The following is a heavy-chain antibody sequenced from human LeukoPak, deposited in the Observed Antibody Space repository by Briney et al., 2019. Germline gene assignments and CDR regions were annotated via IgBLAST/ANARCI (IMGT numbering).Heavy chain of an antibody. D-gene: IGHD2-21*01. CDR1: GYTFTSYG. Sequence: GASVKVSCKASGYTFTSYGINWVRQAPGQGPEWMGRSSPYNGGTRYAQKFRGRVTMTTDTSTTTAYMELTSLESDDSAVYYCAREWRDCDGGCVTGHFDFWGQGTRVTVSS. V-gene: IGHV1-18*01. J-gene: IGHJ4*02. CDR2: SSPYNGGT. CDR3: AREWRDCDGGCVTGHFDF.